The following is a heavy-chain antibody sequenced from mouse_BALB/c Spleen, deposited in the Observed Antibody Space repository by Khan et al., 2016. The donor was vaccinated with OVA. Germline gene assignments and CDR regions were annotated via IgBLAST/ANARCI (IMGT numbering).Heavy chain of an antibody. J-gene: IGHJ3*01. CDR2: IFPGTGTT. CDR3: ARGYFGNYEFAY. V-gene: IGHV1S132*01. CDR1: GYTFTNYW. D-gene: IGHD2-1*01. Sequence: QVQLKQSGAELVKPGASVKLSCKTSGYTFTNYWIQWVKQRPGQGLGWIGEIFPGTGTTYYHENFKAKATMTIDTSSSTAYMQRSSLTSEDSAVYCCARGYFGNYEFAYWGQGTLVTVSA.